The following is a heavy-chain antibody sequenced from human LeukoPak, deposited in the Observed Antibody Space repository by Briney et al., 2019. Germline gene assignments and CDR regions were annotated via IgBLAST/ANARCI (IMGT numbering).Heavy chain of an antibody. D-gene: IGHD3-3*01. J-gene: IGHJ3*02. V-gene: IGHV3-21*01. CDR2: ISSSSSYI. CDR1: GFTSSSYS. Sequence: GGSLRLSCAASGFTSSSYSMNWVRQAPGKGLEWVSSISSSSSYIYYADSVKGRFTISRDNAKNSLHLQMNSLRAEDTAVYYCARVKRITIFGVVTHDAFDIWGQGTMVTVSS. CDR3: ARVKRITIFGVVTHDAFDI.